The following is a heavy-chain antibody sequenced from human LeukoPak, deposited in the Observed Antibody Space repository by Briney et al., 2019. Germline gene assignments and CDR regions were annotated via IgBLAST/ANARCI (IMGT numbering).Heavy chain of an antibody. Sequence: GESLKISCKGSGYRFTNDWIGWVRQMSGKGLEWMGIIYPGDSDTRYSPSFQGQVTISADRSINTAYLHWSSLQASDTAIYYCARPRTLVRGVIGYYFDYWGEGTLVTVSS. D-gene: IGHD3-10*01. CDR2: IYPGDSDT. CDR3: ARPRTLVRGVIGYYFDY. CDR1: GYRFTNDW. J-gene: IGHJ4*02. V-gene: IGHV5-51*01.